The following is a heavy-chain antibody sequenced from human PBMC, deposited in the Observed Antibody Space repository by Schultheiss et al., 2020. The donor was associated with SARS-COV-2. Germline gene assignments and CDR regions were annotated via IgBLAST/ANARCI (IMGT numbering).Heavy chain of an antibody. CDR2: IYHSGNT. V-gene: IGHV4-31*03. CDR1: GGSISSGGYY. Sequence: SQTISLTCTVSGGSISSGGYYWSWIRQHSGKGLEWIGYIYHSGNTNYNPSLKSRTTISLDMSKNQFSLRVTSVTAADTAVYYCARGGSTVTPFGMDVWGHGTTVTVSS. J-gene: IGHJ6*02. D-gene: IGHD4-17*01. CDR3: ARGGSTVTPFGMDV.